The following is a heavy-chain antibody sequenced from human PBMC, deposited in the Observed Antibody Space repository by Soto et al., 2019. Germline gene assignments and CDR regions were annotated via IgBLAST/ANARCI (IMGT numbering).Heavy chain of an antibody. Sequence: QLQLQESGPGLVKPSETLSLTCTVSGGSISSSSYYWGWIRQPPGKGLEWIGSIYYSGSTYYNPSLKRRATISVDTSKNKFSLKLSSVTAADTAVYYCATQYSSSSIIYYYYYYMDVWGKGTTVTVSS. CDR3: ATQYSSSSIIYYYYYYMDV. CDR2: IYYSGST. CDR1: GGSISSSSYY. D-gene: IGHD6-6*01. J-gene: IGHJ6*03. V-gene: IGHV4-39*01.